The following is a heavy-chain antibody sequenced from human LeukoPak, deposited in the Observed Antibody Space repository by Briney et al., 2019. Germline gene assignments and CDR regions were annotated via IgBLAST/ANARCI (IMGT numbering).Heavy chain of an antibody. CDR1: GYTFNQYG. J-gene: IGHJ6*02. V-gene: IGHV1-18*01. CDR2: ISAYNGHT. Sequence: ASVTVSCKASGYTFNQYGISWVRQAPGQGLEWMGWISAYNGHTDYAQKLQGRVTMTTDTSTTTVYMELRSLRSDDTAVYYCARDQREYGMDVWGQGTTVTVSS. CDR3: ARDQREYGMDV.